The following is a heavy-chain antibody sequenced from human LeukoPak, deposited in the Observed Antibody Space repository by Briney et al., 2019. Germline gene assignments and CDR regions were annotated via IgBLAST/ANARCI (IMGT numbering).Heavy chain of an antibody. D-gene: IGHD3-16*01. CDR1: GFTFSSYE. V-gene: IGHV3-48*03. CDR3: ARGGRATVWGSPKTLYYFDY. Sequence: QPGGSLRLSCAASGFTFSSYEMNWVRQAPGKGLEWVSYISSSGGTIYYADSVKGRFTISRDNAKNSLYLQMNSLRAEDTAVYYCARGGRATVWGSPKTLYYFDYWGQGTLVTVSS. J-gene: IGHJ4*02. CDR2: ISSSGGTI.